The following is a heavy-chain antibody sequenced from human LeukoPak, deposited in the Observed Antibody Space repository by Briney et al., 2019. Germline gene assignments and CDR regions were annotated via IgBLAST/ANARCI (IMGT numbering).Heavy chain of an antibody. J-gene: IGHJ3*02. D-gene: IGHD2-2*02. Sequence: PGGSLRLSCAASGFTSGRFTINGVRKAPGKGWGWVSYLRGSSSTIYYADSVKGRFTISRDNAKNSLYLQMNGLRAEDTAMYYCARTYQLLYDDAFDIWGQGTMVTVSS. CDR1: GFTSGRFT. V-gene: IGHV3-48*01. CDR2: LRGSSSTI. CDR3: ARTYQLLYDDAFDI.